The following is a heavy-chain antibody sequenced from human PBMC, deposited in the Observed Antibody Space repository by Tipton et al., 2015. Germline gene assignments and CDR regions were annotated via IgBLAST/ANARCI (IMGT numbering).Heavy chain of an antibody. Sequence: LRLSCTVSSDSISKYYWTWIRQPPGKELQWIGYIRYTGTTNYNPSLKSRVTISVDTSKTQFSLKVSSVTAADTAMYYCVRARGRHGGLFDSWGQGTLVIVSS. CDR3: VRARGRHGGLFDS. V-gene: IGHV4-59*01. J-gene: IGHJ4*02. CDR1: SDSISKYY. CDR2: IRYTGTT. D-gene: IGHD4-23*01.